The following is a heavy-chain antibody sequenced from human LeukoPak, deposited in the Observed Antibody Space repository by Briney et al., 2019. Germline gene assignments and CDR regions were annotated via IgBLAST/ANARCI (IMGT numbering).Heavy chain of an antibody. J-gene: IGHJ4*02. V-gene: IGHV1-69*06. CDR2: IIPIFGTA. CDR3: ARDGDYFDY. D-gene: IGHD4-17*01. Sequence: SVKVSCKASRRTFSSYAIGWARQAPGHGLEWMGGIIPIFGTANYAQKFQGRVTITADKSTSTAYMELSSLRSEDTAVYYCARDGDYFDYWGQGTLVTVSS. CDR1: RRTFSSYA.